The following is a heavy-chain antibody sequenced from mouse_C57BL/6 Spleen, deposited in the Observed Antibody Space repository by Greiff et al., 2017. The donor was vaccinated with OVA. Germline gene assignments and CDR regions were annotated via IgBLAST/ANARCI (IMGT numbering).Heavy chain of an antibody. Sequence: VQLQQSGAELVRPGASVKLSCKASGYTFTSYWMHWVKQRPGQGLEWIGNINPSNGGTNYNEKFKSKATLTVDKSSSTAYMQLSSLTSEDSAVYDRARLGVGYLEVRGAGTTDTVSS. V-gene: IGHV1-53*01. CDR2: INPSNGGT. CDR3: ARLGVGYLEV. CDR1: GYTFTSYW. J-gene: IGHJ1*01.